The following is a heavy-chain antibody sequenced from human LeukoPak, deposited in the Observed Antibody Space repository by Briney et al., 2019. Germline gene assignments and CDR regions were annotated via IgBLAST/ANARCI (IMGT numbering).Heavy chain of an antibody. J-gene: IGHJ4*02. CDR2: TYYRSKWIN. Sequence: SETLSLTCVISGDNGSSIRWAWHWIRQAPSRGLEWLGRTYYRSKWINDYAVSVNGRITINPDTSENQFSLQLNSVTPDDTAIYYCARNYRPDFDCWGQGTLVTVSS. D-gene: IGHD1-7*01. CDR1: GDNGSSIRWA. CDR3: ARNYRPDFDC. V-gene: IGHV6-1*01.